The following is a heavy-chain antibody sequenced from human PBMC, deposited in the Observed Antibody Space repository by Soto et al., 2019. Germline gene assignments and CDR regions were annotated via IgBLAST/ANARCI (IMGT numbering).Heavy chain of an antibody. CDR2: ISSSGDNE. V-gene: IGHV3-30*03. CDR3: ARTNYDSVGFLDSFDL. D-gene: IGHD3-22*01. J-gene: IGHJ3*01. Sequence: QVQLVESGGGVVQPGRSLRLSCEGSGFIFGYYGVHWVRQAPGRGLEWVTAISSSGDNEFYADSVKGRFTISRDTYRNTMYVQIHSLTSEGTAIYYCARTNYDSVGFLDSFDLWGQGTVVTVSS. CDR1: GFIFGYYG.